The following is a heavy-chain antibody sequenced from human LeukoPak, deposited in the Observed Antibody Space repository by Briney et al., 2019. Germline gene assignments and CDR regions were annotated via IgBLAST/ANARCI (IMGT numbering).Heavy chain of an antibody. V-gene: IGHV1-18*01. Sequence: ASVKVSCKASGYTFINYGITWVRQAPGQGLEWMGWISAYKSAYNGNTHYAQKLQGRVTMTTDTSTNTGYMELRSLRSDDTAVYYCAREYGSGSYTGIDYWGQGTLVTVS. D-gene: IGHD3-10*01. J-gene: IGHJ4*02. CDR2: ISAYKSAYNGNT. CDR3: AREYGSGSYTGIDY. CDR1: GYTFINYG.